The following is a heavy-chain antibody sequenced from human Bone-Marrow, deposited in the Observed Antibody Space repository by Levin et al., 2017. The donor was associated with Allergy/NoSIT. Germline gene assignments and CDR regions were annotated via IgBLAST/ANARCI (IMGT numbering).Heavy chain of an antibody. J-gene: IGHJ4*02. Sequence: SGPTLVKPTQTLKLTCTFSGFSLTTGGMRVSWIRQPPGKALEWLARIDWDDDKFYSTSLETRLTISKDTSKNQVVLTLTNMDPVDTATYDCARMSSCISGVCHFDYWGQGTLVTVSS. CDR2: IDWDDDK. V-gene: IGHV2-70*04. CDR3: ARMSSCISGVCHFDY. CDR1: GFSLTTGGMR. D-gene: IGHD2-8*01.